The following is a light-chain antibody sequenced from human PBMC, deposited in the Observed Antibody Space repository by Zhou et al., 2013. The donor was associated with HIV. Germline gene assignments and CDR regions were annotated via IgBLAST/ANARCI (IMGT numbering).Light chain of an antibody. CDR3: QQSYSLPPT. J-gene: IGKJ3*01. CDR2: SAS. CDR1: QSISNW. V-gene: IGKV1-39*01. Sequence: DIQMTQSPSTLSASVGDRVTITCRASQSISNWLAWYQQKPGKAPQLLIYSASTLQSGVSFKFRGSGSGTDFTLTISSLQPEDFATYYCQQSYSLPPTFGPGTKVDIK.